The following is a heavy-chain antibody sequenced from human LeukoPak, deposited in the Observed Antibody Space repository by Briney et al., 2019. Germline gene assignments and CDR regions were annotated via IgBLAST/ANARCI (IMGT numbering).Heavy chain of an antibody. CDR2: IKSKTDGGTT. CDR1: GFTFSNAW. D-gene: IGHD3-22*01. J-gene: IGHJ4*02. Sequence: GXSLRLSCAASGFTFSNAWMSWVRQAPGKGLEWVGRIKSKTDGGTTDYAAAVKGRFTISREETKNTLYLQMNSLKTEDTAVYYCTTGYYYDSSGYYYWGQGTLVTVSS. CDR3: TTGYYYDSSGYYY. V-gene: IGHV3-15*01.